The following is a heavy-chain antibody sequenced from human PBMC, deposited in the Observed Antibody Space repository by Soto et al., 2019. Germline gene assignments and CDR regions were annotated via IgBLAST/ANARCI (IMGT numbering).Heavy chain of an antibody. CDR3: AKDGCSGGDCYANLDS. D-gene: IGHD2-21*02. CDR1: GISVRSSH. Sequence: GGSLRLSCVASGISVRSSHMNWVRQAPGKGLEWVSVIYSGGNTYYAGSVKGRFTKFRDNSKNTVYLQSNSLRGEHSAMYYCAKDGCSGGDCYANLDSWGQGT. CDR2: IYSGGNT. J-gene: IGHJ4*02. V-gene: IGHV3-53*01.